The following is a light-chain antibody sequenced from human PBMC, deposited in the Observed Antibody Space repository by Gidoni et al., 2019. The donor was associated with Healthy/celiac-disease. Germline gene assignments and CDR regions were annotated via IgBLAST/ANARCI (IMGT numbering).Light chain of an antibody. Sequence: DIQMTQSPSSLSASVGDRVTITCQASQDISNYLNWYQQKQGKAPKFLIYDASNLETGVPSRFSGSGSGTDFTFTISSLQPEDTATYYCQQYDNPPYTFGQGTKLEIK. CDR3: QQYDNPPYT. CDR2: DAS. J-gene: IGKJ2*01. CDR1: QDISNY. V-gene: IGKV1-33*01.